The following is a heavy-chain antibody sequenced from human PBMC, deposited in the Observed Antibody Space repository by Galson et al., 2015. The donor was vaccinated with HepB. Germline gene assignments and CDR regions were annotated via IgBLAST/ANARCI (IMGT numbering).Heavy chain of an antibody. Sequence: SLRLSCAASGFTFSNAWMSWVRQAPGKGLEWVGRIKSKTDGGTTDYAAPVKGRFTISRDDSKNTLYLQMNSLKTEDTAVYYCTTDRERWGSDYFDYWGQGTLVTVSS. J-gene: IGHJ4*02. CDR2: IKSKTDGGTT. V-gene: IGHV3-15*01. D-gene: IGHD1-1*01. CDR3: TTDRERWGSDYFDY. CDR1: GFTFSNAW.